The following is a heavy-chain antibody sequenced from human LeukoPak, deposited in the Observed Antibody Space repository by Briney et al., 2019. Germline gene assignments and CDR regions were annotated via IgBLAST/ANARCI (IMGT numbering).Heavy chain of an antibody. CDR1: GGSFSGYY. CDR2: INHSGST. Sequence: SETLSLTCAVYGGSFSGYYWSWIRQPPGKGLEWIGEINHSGSTNYNPSLKSRVTISVDTSKNQFSLKLSSVTAADTAVYYCARASSSWYRNNWFDPWGQGTLVTVSS. V-gene: IGHV4-34*01. D-gene: IGHD6-13*01. J-gene: IGHJ5*02. CDR3: ARASSSWYRNNWFDP.